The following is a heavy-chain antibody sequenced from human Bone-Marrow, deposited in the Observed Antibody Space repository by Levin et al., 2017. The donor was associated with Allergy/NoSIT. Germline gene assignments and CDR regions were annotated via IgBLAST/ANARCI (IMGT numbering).Heavy chain of an antibody. CDR1: GFTFRSYE. D-gene: IGHD3-3*01. J-gene: IGHJ4*02. CDR3: ARQLGNFWSGYNYFDY. Sequence: SFAASGFTFRSYEMNWVRQAPGKGLEWVSYIGSSGSTIYYADSVKGRFTISIDNAKNSLYLQMNSLRAEDTAVYYCARQLGNFWSGYNYFDYWGQGTLVTVSS. V-gene: IGHV3-48*03. CDR2: IGSSGSTI.